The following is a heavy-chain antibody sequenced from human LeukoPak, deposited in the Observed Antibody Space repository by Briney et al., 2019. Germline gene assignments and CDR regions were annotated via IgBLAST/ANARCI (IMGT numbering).Heavy chain of an antibody. CDR2: LNSVSSHI. CDR1: GFSFTSSA. V-gene: IGHV3-21*01. CDR3: TRDPTYYLRYGYFDF. D-gene: IGHD3-9*01. Sequence: GGSLRLSCAASGFSFTSSAMNWVRQAPGKGLEWVSPLNSVSSHIYYANSVRGRFTISRDNAKNSLYLQMSCLTAEDTADYYCTRDPTYYLRYGYFDFWGQGVLVTVSS. J-gene: IGHJ4*02.